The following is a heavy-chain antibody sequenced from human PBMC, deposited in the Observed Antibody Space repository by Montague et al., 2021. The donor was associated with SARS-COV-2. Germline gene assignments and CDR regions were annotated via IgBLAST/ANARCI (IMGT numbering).Heavy chain of an antibody. D-gene: IGHD3-10*01. V-gene: IGHV4-4*09. CDR1: GGSLRHSY. CDR2: IYHTGTT. CDR3: ARVSSTALRGVIKTSGYYALDV. J-gene: IGHJ6*02. Sequence: SETLSLTCSVSGGSLRHSYWTWIRQAPERGLEWIGYIYHTGTTKYNPALQSRLTISVDTAKNQFFLSLTSVTAADTAVHYCARVSSTALRGVIKTSGYYALDVWGPGTTVRVSS.